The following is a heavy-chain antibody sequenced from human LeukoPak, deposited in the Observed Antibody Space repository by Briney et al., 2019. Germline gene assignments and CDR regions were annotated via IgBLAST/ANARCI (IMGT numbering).Heavy chain of an antibody. CDR3: ATRRTTVTTGLNAFDI. D-gene: IGHD4-17*01. V-gene: IGHV4-39*07. J-gene: IGHJ3*02. CDR2: IYYSGST. Sequence: PSETLSLTCTVSGGSISSSSYYWGWIRQPPGKGLEWIGSIYYSGSTYYNPSLKSRVTISVDTSKNQFSLKLSSVTAADTAVYYCATRRTTVTTGLNAFDIWGQGTMVTVSS. CDR1: GGSISSSSYY.